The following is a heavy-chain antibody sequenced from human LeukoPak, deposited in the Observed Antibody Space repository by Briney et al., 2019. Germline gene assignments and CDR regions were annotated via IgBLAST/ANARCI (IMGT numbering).Heavy chain of an antibody. V-gene: IGHV4-31*03. D-gene: IGHD3-9*01. CDR2: IYYSGST. CDR1: GGSISGGGYY. CDR3: ARRGYDILTGYLDY. Sequence: SQTLSLTCTVSGGSISGGGYYWSWIRQHTGKGLEWIGYIYYSGSTYYNPSLKSRVTISVDTSKNQFSLKLSSVTAADTAVYYCARRGYDILTGYLDYWGQGTLVTVSS. J-gene: IGHJ4*02.